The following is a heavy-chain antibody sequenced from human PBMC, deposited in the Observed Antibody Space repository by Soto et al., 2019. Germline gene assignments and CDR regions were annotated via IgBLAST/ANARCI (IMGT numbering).Heavy chain of an antibody. CDR1: GFTFTSSA. CDR2: IVVGSGNT. CDR3: AARGATGSSYYSGLDV. D-gene: IGHD6-6*01. V-gene: IGHV1-58*01. Sequence: SVKVSCKASGFTFTSSAVQWVRQARGQRLEWIGLIVVGSGNTNYAQKFRERVTITRDMSTGTAYMQLSSLRSDDTAVYYCAARGATGSSYYSGLDVWGQGTTVTVSS. J-gene: IGHJ6*02.